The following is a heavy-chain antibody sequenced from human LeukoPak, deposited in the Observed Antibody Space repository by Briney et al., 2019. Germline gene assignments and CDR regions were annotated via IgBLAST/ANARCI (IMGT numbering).Heavy chain of an antibody. V-gene: IGHV3-11*04. CDR3: ARRAMGSTSFDY. Sequence: GGSVRLSCAASGFTFSDYYMTWVREAPGRGLEWVSYISSSSNTVYYAVSVKARLTVSRDNANNSLYVQMTNLRAEDTAVFYCARRAMGSTSFDYWGQGTLVTVSS. J-gene: IGHJ4*02. D-gene: IGHD1-26*01. CDR1: GFTFSDYY. CDR2: ISSSSNTV.